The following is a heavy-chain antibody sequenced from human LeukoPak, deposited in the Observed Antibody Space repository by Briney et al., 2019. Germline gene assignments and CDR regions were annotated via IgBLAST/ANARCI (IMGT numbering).Heavy chain of an antibody. CDR2: IIPIFGTA. CDR3: ARDTFRNSAATRGLPDY. J-gene: IGHJ4*02. CDR1: GGTFSSYA. Sequence: SVKVSCKASGGTFSSYAISWVRQAPGQGLEWMGGIIPIFGTANYAQKFQGRVTITADKSTSTAYMVLSSLRSEDTAVYYCARDTFRNSAATRGLPDYWGQGTLVTVSS. D-gene: IGHD2-2*01. V-gene: IGHV1-69*06.